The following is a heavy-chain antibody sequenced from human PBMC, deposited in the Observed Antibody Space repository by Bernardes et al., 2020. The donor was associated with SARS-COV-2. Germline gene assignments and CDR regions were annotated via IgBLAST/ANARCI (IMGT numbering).Heavy chain of an antibody. Sequence: SETLSLTCTVSGDSISSRSFYWGWIRQPTGKGLEWIGSIYYTGRTYYNPSLKRRVTLSLDTSKNQFSLKLKSVTAADTAVYYCARSGTSYSYYWGQGTLVTVSS. V-gene: IGHV4-39*01. CDR1: GDSISSRSFY. CDR2: IYYTGRT. CDR3: ARSGTSYSYY. J-gene: IGHJ4*02. D-gene: IGHD1-26*01.